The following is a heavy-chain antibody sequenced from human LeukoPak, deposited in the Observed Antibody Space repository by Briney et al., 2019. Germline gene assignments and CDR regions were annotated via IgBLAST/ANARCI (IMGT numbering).Heavy chain of an antibody. V-gene: IGHV3-33*01. CDR1: GFTFSSYG. CDR2: IWYDGSNK. Sequence: GGSLRLSCAASGFTFSSYGMHWVRQAPGKGLEWVAVIWYDGSNKYYADSVKGRFTISRDNSKNTLYLQTNSLRAEDTAVYYCARGSGYSGYDAVDYWGQGTLVTVSS. D-gene: IGHD5-12*01. J-gene: IGHJ4*02. CDR3: ARGSGYSGYDAVDY.